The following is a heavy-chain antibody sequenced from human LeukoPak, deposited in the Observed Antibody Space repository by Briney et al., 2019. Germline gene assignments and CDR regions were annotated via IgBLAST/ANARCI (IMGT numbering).Heavy chain of an antibody. J-gene: IGHJ2*01. CDR1: GFTFSTYA. CDR3: ARDVSSGWYWSFDL. D-gene: IGHD6-19*01. V-gene: IGHV3-30-3*01. Sequence: KPGGSLRLPCAASGFTFSTYAMHSVRQAPGKGLEWVAVISYDGSNKYYTDSVKGRFTISRDNSKNTLYLQMNSLRTEDTAVYYCARDVSSGWYWSFDLWGRGTLVTVSS. CDR2: ISYDGSNK.